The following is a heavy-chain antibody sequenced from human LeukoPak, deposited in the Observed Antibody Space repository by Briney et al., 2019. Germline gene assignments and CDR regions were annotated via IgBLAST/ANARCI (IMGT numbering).Heavy chain of an antibody. CDR3: ARAGVTNQLGQTYWYFDL. CDR1: GFTLSNYW. Sequence: HSGGSLRLSCTTSGFTLSNYWMTWVRQAPGKGLEWVAKIQKDGSEAYYVDSMEGRFTISRDNAENSLYLQMHSLRAEDTAVYSCARAGVTNQLGQTYWYFDLWGRGTLVTVSS. CDR2: IQKDGSEA. V-gene: IGHV3-7*01. J-gene: IGHJ2*01. D-gene: IGHD7-27*01.